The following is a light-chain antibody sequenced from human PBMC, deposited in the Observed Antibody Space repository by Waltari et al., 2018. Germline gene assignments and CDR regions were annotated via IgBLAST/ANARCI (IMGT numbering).Light chain of an antibody. V-gene: IGLV2-14*03. CDR3: SSYTDRNPRV. CDR1: NNDVVGYDV. CDR2: DVR. Sequence: QSALTQPASVSGSHGTSLTISCTGSNNDVVGYDVVSWYQQHPGGVPKVLTYDVRIRPSGISNRFSGSKSGNTASLTISGLQAEDEADYYCSSYTDRNPRVFGSGTKVTVL. J-gene: IGLJ1*01.